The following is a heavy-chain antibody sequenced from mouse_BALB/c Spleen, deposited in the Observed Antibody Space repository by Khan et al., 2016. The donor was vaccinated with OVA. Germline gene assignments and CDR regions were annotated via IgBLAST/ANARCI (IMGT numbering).Heavy chain of an antibody. J-gene: IGHJ3*01. CDR3: ARGGYSGVAY. D-gene: IGHD3-1*01. V-gene: IGHV1-81*01. Sequence: VQLQESGPELVKPGASLKVSCKASGYTFTDYVIGWVKQRTRQGLEWIGDIFPGSGTPYYTEKFKDKATLTADKSSNTVYMHLSSLTSEDSAVYFCARGGYSGVAYWGQETLVTVSA. CDR1: GYTFTDYV. CDR2: IFPGSGTP.